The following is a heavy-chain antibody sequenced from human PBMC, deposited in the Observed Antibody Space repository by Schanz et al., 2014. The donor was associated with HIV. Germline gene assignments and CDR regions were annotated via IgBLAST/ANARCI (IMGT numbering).Heavy chain of an antibody. CDR3: AKSRGDSWPYGMDV. J-gene: IGHJ6*02. CDR2: ISDTGVRT. D-gene: IGHD4-17*01. CDR1: GFTFSNYA. Sequence: VQLVESGGGVVQPGRSLRLSCAASGFTFSNYAMSWVRQAPGKGLEWVSGISDTGVRTNYADSVKGRLTISRDNSENTLYLQMNRLRAEDTAVYYCAKSRGDSWPYGMDVWGQGTTVTVSS. V-gene: IGHV3-23*04.